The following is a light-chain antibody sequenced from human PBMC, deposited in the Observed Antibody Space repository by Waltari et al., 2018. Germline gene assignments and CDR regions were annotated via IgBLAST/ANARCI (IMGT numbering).Light chain of an antibody. Sequence: ALRMTQSPSSLAASTGDRVTITLRASQGISSYLAWYQQKPGKAPKLLIYAASTLQSGVPSRFSGSGSGTDFTLTISCLQSEDFATYYCQQYYSYPRTFGPGTKVDIK. CDR1: QGISSY. CDR2: AAS. J-gene: IGKJ3*01. V-gene: IGKV1-8*01. CDR3: QQYYSYPRT.